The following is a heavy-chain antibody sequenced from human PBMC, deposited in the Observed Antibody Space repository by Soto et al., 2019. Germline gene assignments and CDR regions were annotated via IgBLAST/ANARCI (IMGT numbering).Heavy chain of an antibody. CDR3: ARHRQWELTFFDY. V-gene: IGHV4-39*01. Sequence: QLQLQESGPGLVKPSETLSLTCSVSGGSISSDSYYWGWIRQPPGKGLEWIGSFYSGSTYYNPSLKRRVTVSEDTSKNELSLKLSSVTAADTAVYYCARHRQWELTFFDYWGQGTLVTVSS. J-gene: IGHJ4*02. D-gene: IGHD1-26*01. CDR2: FYSGST. CDR1: GGSISSDSYY.